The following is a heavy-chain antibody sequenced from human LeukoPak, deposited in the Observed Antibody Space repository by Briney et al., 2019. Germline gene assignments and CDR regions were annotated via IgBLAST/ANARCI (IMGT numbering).Heavy chain of an antibody. CDR3: ARNKINTVTTGWYFDL. V-gene: IGHV3-21*01. CDR1: GLTFSSYG. Sequence: PGGSLRLSCAASGLTFSSYGMNWVCQAPGKGLEWVSFVSIGGSFIYYADSVKGRFTISRDDAKNSLYLQMNSLTAEDTAEYYCARNKINTVTTGWYFDLWGRGTLVSVSS. D-gene: IGHD4-17*01. J-gene: IGHJ2*01. CDR2: VSIGGSFI.